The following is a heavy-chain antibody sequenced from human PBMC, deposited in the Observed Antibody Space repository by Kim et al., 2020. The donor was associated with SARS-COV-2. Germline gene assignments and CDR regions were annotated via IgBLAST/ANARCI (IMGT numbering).Heavy chain of an antibody. V-gene: IGHV3-15*01. Sequence: GRFTISRDDSKNTLYLQMNSLKTEDTAVYYCTTDKRTGTRGYYYYYGMDVWGQGTTVTVSS. J-gene: IGHJ6*02. D-gene: IGHD1-7*01. CDR3: TTDKRTGTRGYYYYYGMDV.